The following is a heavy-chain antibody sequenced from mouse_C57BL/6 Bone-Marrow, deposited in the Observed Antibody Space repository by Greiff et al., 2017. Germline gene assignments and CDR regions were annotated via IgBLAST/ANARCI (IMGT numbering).Heavy chain of an antibody. V-gene: IGHV1-82*01. J-gene: IGHJ2*01. Sequence: VKLMESGPELVKPGASVKISCKASGYAFSSSWMNWVKQRPGKGLEWIGRIYPGDGDTNYNGKFKGKATLTADKSSSTAYMQLSSLTSEDSAVYFCAREDYYGSSQFDYWGQGTTLTVSS. CDR3: AREDYYGSSQFDY. CDR1: GYAFSSSW. D-gene: IGHD1-1*01. CDR2: IYPGDGDT.